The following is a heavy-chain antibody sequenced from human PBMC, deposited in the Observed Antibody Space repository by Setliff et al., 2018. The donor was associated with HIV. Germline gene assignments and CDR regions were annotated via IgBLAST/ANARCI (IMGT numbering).Heavy chain of an antibody. CDR1: GGTFSSYA. Sequence: SVKVSCKASGGTFSSYAISWVRQAPGQGLEWMGGVIPIFGTANYAQKFQGRVTITTDESTSTAYMELSSLRSEDTAVYYCARVSDSGWYFDYWGQGTLVTVSS. CDR2: VIPIFGTA. D-gene: IGHD6-19*01. V-gene: IGHV1-69*05. J-gene: IGHJ4*02. CDR3: ARVSDSGWYFDY.